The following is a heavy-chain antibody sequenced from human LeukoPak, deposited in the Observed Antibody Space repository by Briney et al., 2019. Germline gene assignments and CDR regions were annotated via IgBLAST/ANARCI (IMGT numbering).Heavy chain of an antibody. V-gene: IGHV4-31*03. CDR1: GVSISSGDHN. Sequence: PSETLSLTCTVSGVSISSGDHNWSWIRQHPGKGLEWIGYISYTGSPDYNPSLRSRLTISLDTSQNQFSLRLSSVTAADTAVYYCARLDYGDYEAFDIWGQGTMVTVSS. J-gene: IGHJ3*02. CDR3: ARLDYGDYEAFDI. CDR2: ISYTGSP. D-gene: IGHD4-17*01.